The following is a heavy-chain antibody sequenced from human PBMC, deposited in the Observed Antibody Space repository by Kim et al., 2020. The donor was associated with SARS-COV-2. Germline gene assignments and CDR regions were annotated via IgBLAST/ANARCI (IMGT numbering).Heavy chain of an antibody. Sequence: SVKVSCKASGGTFSSYARNWVRQAPGQGLEWMGGIIPFFAIANYAEKFQGRVSITADESTTTAFMELSSLRFEDTAVYYCARGGFLEWSTAPYYYGMDVWGQGTTVTVSS. V-gene: IGHV1-69*13. CDR1: GGTFSSYA. D-gene: IGHD3-3*01. CDR2: IIPFFAIA. J-gene: IGHJ6*02. CDR3: ARGGFLEWSTAPYYYGMDV.